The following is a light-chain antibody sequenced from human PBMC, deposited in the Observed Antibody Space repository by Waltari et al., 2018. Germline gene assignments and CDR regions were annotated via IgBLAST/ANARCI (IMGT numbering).Light chain of an antibody. CDR1: TSNIMTGYD. J-gene: IGLJ2*01. Sequence: QSVMTQPPPVSRAPGQRVTISCTASTSNIMTGYDVHRYQQPQVTAPKLLMYVKRSRTRGVAVCFSVSESDTSASLALTRFLPEDEADDDYQSYACSISGPRVFGGGTKLTVL. CDR2: VKR. CDR3: QSYACSISGPRV. V-gene: IGLV1-40*01.